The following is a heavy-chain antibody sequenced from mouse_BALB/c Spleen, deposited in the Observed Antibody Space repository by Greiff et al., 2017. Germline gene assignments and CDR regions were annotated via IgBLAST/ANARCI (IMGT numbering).Heavy chain of an antibody. CDR3: ASGDDGYDSFAY. V-gene: IGHV1S34*01. J-gene: IGHJ3*01. CDR2: ISCYNGAT. CDR1: GYSFTGYY. Sequence: LVKPGASVKISCKASGYSFTGYYMHWVKQSHGKSLEWIGYISCYNGATSYNQKFKGKATLTVDTSSSTAYMQFNSLTSEDSAVYDCASGDDGYDSFAYWGQGTLVTVSA. D-gene: IGHD2-2*01.